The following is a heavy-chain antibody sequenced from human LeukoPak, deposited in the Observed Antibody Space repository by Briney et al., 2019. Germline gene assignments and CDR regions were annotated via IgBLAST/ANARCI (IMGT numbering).Heavy chain of an antibody. CDR2: ISYDGSNK. D-gene: IGHD4-17*01. V-gene: IGHV3-30-3*01. CDR1: GFTFSSYA. Sequence: GGSLRLSCAASGFTFSSYAMHWVRQAPGEGLEWVAVISYDGSNKYYADSVKGRFTISRDNSKNTLYLQMNSLRAEDTAVYYCARDRTEDYGDYGNYFDYWGQGTLVTVSS. J-gene: IGHJ4*02. CDR3: ARDRTEDYGDYGNYFDY.